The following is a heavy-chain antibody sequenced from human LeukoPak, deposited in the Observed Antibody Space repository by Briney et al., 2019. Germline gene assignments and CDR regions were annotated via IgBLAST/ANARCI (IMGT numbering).Heavy chain of an antibody. D-gene: IGHD3-10*01. CDR1: GFTFSNYW. Sequence: PGGSLRLSCAASGFTFSNYWMHWVHQDPGKGLVWVSFINPDGSTTNYADSVKGRFTISRDNAKNALYLQMNSLRAEDTAVYYCAKDLHYGSADYWGQGTLVTVSS. J-gene: IGHJ4*02. CDR2: INPDGSTT. CDR3: AKDLHYGSADY. V-gene: IGHV3-74*01.